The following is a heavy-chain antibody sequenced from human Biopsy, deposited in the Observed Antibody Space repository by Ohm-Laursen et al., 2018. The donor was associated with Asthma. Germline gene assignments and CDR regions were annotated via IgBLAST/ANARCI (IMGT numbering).Heavy chain of an antibody. V-gene: IGHV1-18*01. CDR1: GYTFNSAG. CDR3: ARAVDYSHYYGIDV. J-gene: IGHJ6*02. CDR2: ISVYNGNT. Sequence: SVKASCKTSGYTFNSAGITWVRQAPGHGLGWMGWISVYNGNTKVAQKLQDRVTMITDTSTSTAYMELRSLRSDDTAVYFCARAVDYSHYYGIDVWGQGTTVTVS. D-gene: IGHD3-10*01.